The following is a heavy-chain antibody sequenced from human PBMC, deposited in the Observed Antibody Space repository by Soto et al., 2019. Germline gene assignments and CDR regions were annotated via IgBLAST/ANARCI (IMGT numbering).Heavy chain of an antibody. CDR2: ISPFNGNT. Sequence: QVQLVQSGAEVKKPGASVRVSRKSSGYPFTHYGITWIRQARGQGLEWMGWISPFNGNTNYGQTLQGRVTLTTETSTSTVYMELRSLRSDDTAVYYCARDQSFDRTYYYGIDVWGQGTTVTVSS. D-gene: IGHD3-16*01. J-gene: IGHJ6*02. V-gene: IGHV1-18*01. CDR1: GYPFTHYG. CDR3: ARDQSFDRTYYYGIDV.